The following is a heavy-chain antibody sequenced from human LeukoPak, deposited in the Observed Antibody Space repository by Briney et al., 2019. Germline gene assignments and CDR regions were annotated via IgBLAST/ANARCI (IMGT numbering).Heavy chain of an antibody. D-gene: IGHD3-10*01. V-gene: IGHV4-4*07. CDR2: IYTSGST. CDR1: GGSISSCY. Sequence: PSETLTLTCTVSGGSISSCYWSWIRQPAGKGLEWIGRIYTSGSTNYNPSLKSRVTMSVDTSKNQFSLKPSSVTAADTAVYYCARSRYYYGSGSYPFDYWGQGTLVTVSS. J-gene: IGHJ4*02. CDR3: ARSRYYYGSGSYPFDY.